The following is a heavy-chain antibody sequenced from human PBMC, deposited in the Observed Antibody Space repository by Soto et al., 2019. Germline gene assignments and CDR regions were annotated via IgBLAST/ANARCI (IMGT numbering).Heavy chain of an antibody. CDR3: AKDRSSGIAVAAQGWFDP. CDR1: ECTFSSYG. V-gene: IGHV3-30*18. J-gene: IGHJ5*02. D-gene: IGHD6-19*01. CDR2: ISYDGSNK. Sequence: LRLSCAASECTFSSYGMHWVRQPPRKELEWVAVISYDGSNKYYADSVKGRFTISRDNSKNTLYLQMNSLRAEDTAVYYCAKDRSSGIAVAAQGWFDPWGQGTLVTVSS.